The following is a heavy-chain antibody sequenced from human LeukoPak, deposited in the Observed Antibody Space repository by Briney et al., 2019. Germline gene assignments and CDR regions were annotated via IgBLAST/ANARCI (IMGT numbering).Heavy chain of an antibody. Sequence: GGSLRLSCAASGFTFSSYWMHWVRQAPGKGLVWVSRINSDGSSTSYADSVEGRFTISRDNAKNTLYLQMNSLRAEDTAVYYCARDLGCSSTSCYSPPNWFDPWGQGTLVTVSS. CDR2: INSDGSST. CDR1: GFTFSSYW. V-gene: IGHV3-74*01. D-gene: IGHD2-2*01. CDR3: ARDLGCSSTSCYSPPNWFDP. J-gene: IGHJ5*02.